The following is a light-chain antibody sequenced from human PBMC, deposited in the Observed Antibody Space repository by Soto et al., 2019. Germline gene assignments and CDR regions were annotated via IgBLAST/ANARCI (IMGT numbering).Light chain of an antibody. CDR2: RNN. V-gene: IGLV1-47*01. CDR3: AAWDDSLSGPV. Sequence: QSVLTQPPSASGTPGQRVTISCSGSSSNIESNSVDWYQQLPGTAPKLLIYRNNQRPSGVPDRFSGSKSGTSASLAISGLRSEDEADYYCAAWDDSLSGPVFGGGTKLTVL. J-gene: IGLJ2*01. CDR1: SSNIESNS.